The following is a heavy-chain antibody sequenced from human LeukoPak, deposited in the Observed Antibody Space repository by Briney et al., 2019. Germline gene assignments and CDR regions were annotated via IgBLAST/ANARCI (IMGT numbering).Heavy chain of an antibody. V-gene: IGHV1-2*02. CDR3: AREYYYSSGNYYNRIDY. Sequence: ASVKVSCKASGYTFTRYYMHWVRQAPGQGLEWMGWIDPNSGGTNYAQKFQGRVTMTRDTSISTAYMVLNRLRSDDTAVYSCAREYYYSSGNYYNRIDYWGQGTLVTVSS. D-gene: IGHD3-10*01. CDR2: IDPNSGGT. J-gene: IGHJ4*02. CDR1: GYTFTRYY.